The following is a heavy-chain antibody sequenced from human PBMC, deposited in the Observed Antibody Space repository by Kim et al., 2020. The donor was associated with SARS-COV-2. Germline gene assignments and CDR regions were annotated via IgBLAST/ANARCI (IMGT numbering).Heavy chain of an antibody. D-gene: IGHD2-15*01. J-gene: IGHJ6*02. CDR2: IYPGDSDT. CDR3: ARWAVVAATTYYYYGMDV. V-gene: IGHV5-51*01. CDR1: GYSLTSYW. Sequence: GESLKISCKGSGYSLTSYWIGWVRQMPGKGLEWMGIIYPGDSDTRYSPSFQGQVTISADKSISTAYLQWSSLKASDTAMYYCARWAVVAATTYYYYGMDVWGQGTTVTVSS.